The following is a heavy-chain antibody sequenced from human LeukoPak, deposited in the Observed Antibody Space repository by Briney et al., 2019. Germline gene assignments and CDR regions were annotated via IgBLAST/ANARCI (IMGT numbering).Heavy chain of an antibody. CDR2: FDPEDGET. V-gene: IGHV1-24*01. CDR3: ATTNLRFLEWLPPDY. J-gene: IGHJ4*02. Sequence: ASVTVSCKVARYTLTELSMHWVRQAPGKGLERMGGFDPEDGETIYAQKFQGRVTMTEDTSKDTAYMELSSVRSEDTAVYYCATTNLRFLEWLPPDYWGQGTLVTVSS. CDR1: RYTLTELS. D-gene: IGHD3-3*01.